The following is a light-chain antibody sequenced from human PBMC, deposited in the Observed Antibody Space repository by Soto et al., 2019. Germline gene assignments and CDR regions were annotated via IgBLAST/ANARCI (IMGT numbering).Light chain of an antibody. J-gene: IGKJ5*01. Sequence: ETVMSQSPGPLSLSLGERATLSCRASQSVSIHLAWYQQKPGQAPRLLIYDTSTRATGIPARFSGSGSGTEFTLTISSLQSEDFAVYYCQQYSNWPPITFGQGTRLEIK. CDR1: QSVSIH. CDR2: DTS. CDR3: QQYSNWPPIT. V-gene: IGKV3-15*01.